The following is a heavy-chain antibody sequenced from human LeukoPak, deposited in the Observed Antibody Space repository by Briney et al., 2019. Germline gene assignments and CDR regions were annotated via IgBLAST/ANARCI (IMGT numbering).Heavy chain of an antibody. CDR3: TRDRIPYGGPSPIDY. Sequence: GGSLRLSCTASGFTFGDYAMSWVRQAPGKGLEWVGFIRSKAYGGTTEYAASVKGRFTISRDDSKSIAYLQMNSLKTEDTAVYYCTRDRIPYGGPSPIDYWGQGTLVTVSS. CDR2: IRSKAYGGTT. D-gene: IGHD4-23*01. J-gene: IGHJ4*02. V-gene: IGHV3-49*04. CDR1: GFTFGDYA.